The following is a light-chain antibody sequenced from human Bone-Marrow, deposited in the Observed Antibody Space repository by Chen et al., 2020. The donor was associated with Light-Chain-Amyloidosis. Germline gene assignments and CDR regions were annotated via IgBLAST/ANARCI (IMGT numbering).Light chain of an antibody. J-gene: IGLJ2*01. CDR2: RDT. Sequence: SSELTQPPSVSVSPGQTARITCSGDDLPTKYAYWYQQKPGQAPVLVRHRDTERPSGISERFSGSSSGTTATLTISGVQAEDEADYHCQSADSSGTYEGIFGGGTKLTVL. CDR3: QSADSSGTYEGI. V-gene: IGLV3-25*03. CDR1: DLPTKY.